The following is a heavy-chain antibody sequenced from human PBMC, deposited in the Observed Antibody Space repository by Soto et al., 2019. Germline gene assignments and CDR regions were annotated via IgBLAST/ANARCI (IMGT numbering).Heavy chain of an antibody. CDR1: GDSINNSHW. D-gene: IGHD3-10*01. V-gene: IGHV4-4*02. CDR3: AREFIRGPPRGQTWFDP. CDR2: TYHSGTT. Sequence: QVQLQESGPGLVQPSGTLSLTCAVSGDSINNSHWWSWVRQTPGKGLEWIGETYHSGTTNYNPSLKTRSTLSMDKSRTKFSRKRTPGTAATTPVNSCAREFIRGPPRGQTWFDPGGQEPRVT. J-gene: IGHJ5*02.